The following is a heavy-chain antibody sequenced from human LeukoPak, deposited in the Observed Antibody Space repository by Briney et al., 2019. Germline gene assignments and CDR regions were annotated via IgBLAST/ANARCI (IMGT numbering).Heavy chain of an antibody. V-gene: IGHV4-4*07. CDR3: ARRDALGWYFDY. CDR1: GGSISSYY. D-gene: IGHD5-24*01. CDR2: ICSSGST. Sequence: SETLSLTCAVSGGSISSYYWNWIRQPAGKGLEWIGRICSSGSTNYNPSLTSRVTMSVDTSKNQFSLKLSSVTAADTAVYYCARRDALGWYFDYWGQGTLVTVSS. J-gene: IGHJ4*02.